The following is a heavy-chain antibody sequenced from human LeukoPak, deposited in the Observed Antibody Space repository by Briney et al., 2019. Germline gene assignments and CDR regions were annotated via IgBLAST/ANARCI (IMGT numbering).Heavy chain of an antibody. CDR3: ARVGQRGKTGFDY. V-gene: IGHV4-59*12. J-gene: IGHJ4*02. CDR2: IYHSGST. CDR1: GGSISNYY. Sequence: SETLSLTCTVSGGSISNYYWSWIRQPPGKGLEWIGYIYHSGSTYYNPSLKSRVTISVDRSKNQFSLKLSSVTAADTAVYYCARVGQRGKTGFDYWGQGTLVTVSS.